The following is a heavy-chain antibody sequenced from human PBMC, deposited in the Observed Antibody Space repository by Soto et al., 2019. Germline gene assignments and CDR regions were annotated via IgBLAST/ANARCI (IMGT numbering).Heavy chain of an antibody. CDR3: ARDTHAAGRLDP. J-gene: IGHJ5*02. V-gene: IGHV4-31*03. Sequence: QVQLQESGPGLVKPSQTLSLTCTVSGGSISSGGYYWSWIRQHPGKGLEWIGYIYYSGSTYYNPSSTSRVTISVDTSKNQFSLKLCSVTAADTAVYYCARDTHAAGRLDPWGQGSLVTVSS. CDR1: GGSISSGGYY. D-gene: IGHD6-13*01. CDR2: IYYSGST.